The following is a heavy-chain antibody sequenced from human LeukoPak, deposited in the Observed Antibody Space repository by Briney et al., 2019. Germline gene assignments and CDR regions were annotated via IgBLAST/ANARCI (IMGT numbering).Heavy chain of an antibody. CDR1: GFTFSNYA. CDR3: ADYGSGSCD. J-gene: IGHJ4*02. Sequence: GGSLRLSCAASGFTFSNYAMQWFRQAPGKGLEWVAIISYDGSDKYYADSVKGRFTISRDNSKNTLYLQMNSLRAEDTAVYYCADYGSGSCDWGQGTLVTVSS. CDR2: ISYDGSDK. V-gene: IGHV3-30-3*01. D-gene: IGHD3-10*01.